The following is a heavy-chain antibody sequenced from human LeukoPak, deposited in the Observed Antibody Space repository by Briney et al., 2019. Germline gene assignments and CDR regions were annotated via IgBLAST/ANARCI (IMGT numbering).Heavy chain of an antibody. V-gene: IGHV3-64*01. D-gene: IGHD5-18*01. CDR2: ISSNGGST. J-gene: IGHJ4*02. CDR1: GFTFSSYA. CDR3: ARVFRGYSYGFDDY. Sequence: GGSLRLSCAASGFTFSSYAMHWVRQAPGKGLEYVSAISSNGGSTYYANSVKGRFTISRDNSKNTLYLQMGSLRAEDMAVYYCARVFRGYSYGFDDYWGQGTLVTVSS.